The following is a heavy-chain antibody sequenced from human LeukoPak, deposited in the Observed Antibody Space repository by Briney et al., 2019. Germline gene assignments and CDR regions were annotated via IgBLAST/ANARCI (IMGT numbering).Heavy chain of an antibody. CDR3: ARDAGIGAFDI. Sequence: PGGSLRLSCAASGFTLSSYEMNWFRQAPGKGLEWVSYISSSGSTIYYADSVKGRFTISRDNAKNSLYLQMNSLRVEDMAVYYCARDAGIGAFDIWGQGTMVTVSS. CDR2: ISSSGSTI. V-gene: IGHV3-48*03. J-gene: IGHJ3*02. CDR1: GFTLSSYE.